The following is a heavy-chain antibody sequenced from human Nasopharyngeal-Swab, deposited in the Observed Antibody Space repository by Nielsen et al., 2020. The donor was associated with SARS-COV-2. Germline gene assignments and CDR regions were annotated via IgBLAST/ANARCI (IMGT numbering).Heavy chain of an antibody. D-gene: IGHD3-22*01. Sequence: ASVKVSCKASGGTFSRYPISWVRQAPGQGLEWMGWISGYNGNTIYARKVQDRVTVTTDTSTSTAYMELWGLRSDDTAVYYCARDSNHYHSSGQYLGGGSTTGFDIWGQGTMLTVSS. V-gene: IGHV1-18*01. CDR1: GGTFSRYP. J-gene: IGHJ3*02. CDR3: ARDSNHYHSSGQYLGGGSTTGFDI. CDR2: ISGYNGNT.